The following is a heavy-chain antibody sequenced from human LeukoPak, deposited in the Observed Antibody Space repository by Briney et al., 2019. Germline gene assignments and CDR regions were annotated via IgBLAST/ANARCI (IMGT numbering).Heavy chain of an antibody. D-gene: IGHD6-13*01. Sequence: ASVKVSCKASGYTFTGYYMHWVRQAPGQGLEWMGWINPNNGGTNYAQKFQGRVTMTRDTSISTAYMELSRLRSDDTAVYYCARGVRRIAAAGTGLWFDPWGQGTLVTVSS. CDR3: ARGVRRIAAAGTGLWFDP. J-gene: IGHJ5*02. CDR1: GYTFTGYY. V-gene: IGHV1-2*02. CDR2: INPNNGGT.